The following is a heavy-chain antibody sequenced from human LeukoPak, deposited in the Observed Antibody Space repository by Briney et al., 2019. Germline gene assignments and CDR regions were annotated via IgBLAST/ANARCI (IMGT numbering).Heavy chain of an antibody. V-gene: IGHV3-21*01. D-gene: IGHD1-14*01. CDR2: ISSSSSYI. CDR3: ARDKPEGYAFDI. Sequence: GGSLRLSCAASGFTFSSYSMNWVRQAPGKGREWVSSISSSSSYIYYADSVKGRFTISRDNAKNSLYLQMNSLRAEDTAVYYCARDKPEGYAFDIWGQGTMVTVSS. CDR1: GFTFSSYS. J-gene: IGHJ3*02.